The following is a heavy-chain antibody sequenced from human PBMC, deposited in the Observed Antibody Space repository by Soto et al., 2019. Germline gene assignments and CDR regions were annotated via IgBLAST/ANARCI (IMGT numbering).Heavy chain of an antibody. CDR1: GYTFTSYA. J-gene: IGHJ5*02. D-gene: IGHD3-16*01. V-gene: IGHV1-3*01. Sequence: QVQLVQSGAEVKKPGASVKVSCKASGYTFTSYAMHWVRQAPGQRLEWMGWINAGNGNTKYSQKFQGRVTMTRGTTASTAYMELSRLDTEDTAVYSCSRGYGGPIGWFDPWGQGTLVTVSS. CDR2: INAGNGNT. CDR3: SRGYGGPIGWFDP.